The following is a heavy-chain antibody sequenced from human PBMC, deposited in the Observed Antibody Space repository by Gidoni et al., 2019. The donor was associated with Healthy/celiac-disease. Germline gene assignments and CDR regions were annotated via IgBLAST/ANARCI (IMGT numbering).Heavy chain of an antibody. D-gene: IGHD4-17*01. J-gene: IGHJ4*02. CDR3: AKEGVRLPDYGDPAY. CDR1: GSTLSSYA. Sequence: ELQLLESGGGLAQPGGSLILSCAASGSTLSSYAMSWVRQAPGKGLEGVSAISGSGGSTYYADSVKVRFTISRDNAKNTLYLQMNSLRAEDTAVYYCAKEGVRLPDYGDPAYWGQGTLVTVSS. V-gene: IGHV3-23*01. CDR2: ISGSGGST.